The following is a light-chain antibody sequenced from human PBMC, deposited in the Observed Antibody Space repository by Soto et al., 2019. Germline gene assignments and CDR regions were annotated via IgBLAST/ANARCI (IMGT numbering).Light chain of an antibody. J-gene: IGKJ4*01. CDR3: QQYYSTPPT. V-gene: IGKV4-1*01. Sequence: DIVMTQSPDSLAVSLGERATINCKSSQSVLYSSNNKNYLVWYQQKPGQPPKLLLYWASTRESGFPDRFSGSGSGTDFTLTISSLQAGDVAVYYCQQYYSTPPTFGGGTKVDIK. CDR2: WAS. CDR1: QSVLYSSNNKNY.